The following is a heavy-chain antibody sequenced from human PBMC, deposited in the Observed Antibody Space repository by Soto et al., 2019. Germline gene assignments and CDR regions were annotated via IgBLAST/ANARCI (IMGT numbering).Heavy chain of an antibody. V-gene: IGHV3-30-3*01. D-gene: IGHD2-15*01. J-gene: IGHJ6*02. CDR1: GFTFSSYA. CDR3: PNLLYFCRGGCHYFPISGLVV. CDR2: ISNDGSNK. Sequence: GGSLSLSCAASGFTFSSYAIQWVRQAPGKGLEWVAVISNDGSNKYYEDSVKGRFTISRDNSKNTLYLQMNSLRAEDTAVYYCPNLLYFCRGGCHYFPISGLVVGGQGTMVTASS.